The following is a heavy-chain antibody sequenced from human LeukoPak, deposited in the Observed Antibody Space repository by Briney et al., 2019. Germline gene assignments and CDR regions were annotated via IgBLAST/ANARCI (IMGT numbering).Heavy chain of an antibody. CDR2: ISSSSSTI. Sequence: GGSLRLSCAASGFTFSSYSTNWVRQAPGKGLEWVSYISSSSSTIYYADSVKGRFTISRDNAKNSLYLQMNSLRAEDTAVYYCARVSYYDSSGPADAFDIWGQGTMVTVSS. D-gene: IGHD3-22*01. CDR1: GFTFSSYS. V-gene: IGHV3-48*01. CDR3: ARVSYYDSSGPADAFDI. J-gene: IGHJ3*02.